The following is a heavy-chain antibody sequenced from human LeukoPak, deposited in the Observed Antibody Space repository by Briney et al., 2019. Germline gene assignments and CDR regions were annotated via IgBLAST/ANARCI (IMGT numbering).Heavy chain of an antibody. D-gene: IGHD5-18*01. CDR3: AWGKYSYGTAYYYYYYIDV. J-gene: IGHJ6*03. CDR2: MNPNSGNT. Sequence: ASVKVSCKASGYTFTSYDINWVRQATGQGLEWMGWMNPNSGNTGYAQKFQGRVTMTRNTSISTAYMELSSLRSEDTAVYYCAWGKYSYGTAYYYYYYIDVWGKGTTVTVSS. V-gene: IGHV1-8*01. CDR1: GYTFTSYD.